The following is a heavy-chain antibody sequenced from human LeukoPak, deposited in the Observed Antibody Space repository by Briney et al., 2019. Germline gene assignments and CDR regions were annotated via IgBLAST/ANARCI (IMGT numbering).Heavy chain of an antibody. J-gene: IGHJ4*02. CDR3: ARDWGSIKVIADY. V-gene: IGHV1-18*01. CDR2: ISSNSDNT. D-gene: IGHD7-27*01. CDR1: GYTFTSYG. Sequence: ASVNVSCKATGYTFTSYGISWVRQAPGQGLEWMGWISSNSDNTNYAQKLQGRVTMTTDTSTSTAYMELRSLRSDDTALYFRARDWGSIKVIADYWGQGTLATVSS.